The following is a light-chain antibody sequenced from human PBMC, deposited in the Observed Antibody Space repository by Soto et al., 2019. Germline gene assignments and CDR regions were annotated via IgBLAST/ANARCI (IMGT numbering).Light chain of an antibody. CDR2: DAS. J-gene: IGKJ1*01. V-gene: IGKV3D-15*01. CDR3: QQYHNLWT. Sequence: EIVLTQSPATLSLSPGERATLSCRASQSVKTFLVWYQQRPGQPPRLLIHDASHRAAGIPARFSGSGSGTEFTLTISSLQSEDFALYYCQQYHNLWTFGQGTKVDIK. CDR1: QSVKTF.